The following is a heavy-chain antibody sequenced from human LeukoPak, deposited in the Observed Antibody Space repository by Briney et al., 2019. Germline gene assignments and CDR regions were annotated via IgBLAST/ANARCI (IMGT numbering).Heavy chain of an antibody. CDR1: GYTFTSYG. J-gene: IGHJ4*02. CDR2: ISAYNGNT. CDR3: ARPRGNSSGLDY. V-gene: IGHV1-18*01. Sequence: ASVKVSCKASGYTFTSYGISWVRQAPGQGPEWMGWISAYNGNTNYVQKFQARVTITRDTSASTAYMELSSLRSEDTAVYYCARPRGNSSGLDYWGQGTLVTVSS. D-gene: IGHD6-19*01.